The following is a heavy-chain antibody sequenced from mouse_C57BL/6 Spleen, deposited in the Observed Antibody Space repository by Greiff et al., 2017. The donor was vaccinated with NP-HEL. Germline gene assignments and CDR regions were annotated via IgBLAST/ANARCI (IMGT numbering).Heavy chain of an antibody. CDR2: ISSGGDYI. D-gene: IGHD2-3*01. CDR1: GFTFSSYA. CDR3: TRGDGYPFAY. J-gene: IGHJ3*01. Sequence: EVQVVESGEGLVKPGGSLKLSCAASGFTFSSYAMSWVRQTPEKRLEWVAYISSGGDYIYYADTVKGRFTISRDNARNTLYLKMSSLKSEDTAMYYCTRGDGYPFAYWGQGTLVTVSA. V-gene: IGHV5-9-1*02.